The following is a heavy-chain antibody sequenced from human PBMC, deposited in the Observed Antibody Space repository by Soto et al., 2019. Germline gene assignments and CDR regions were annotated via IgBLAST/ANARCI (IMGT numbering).Heavy chain of an antibody. CDR2: INHSGST. D-gene: IGHD3-3*01. V-gene: IGHV4-34*01. J-gene: IGHJ6*02. CDR1: GGSFSGYY. CDR3: ARGLRFLEWLPHYYYYGMDV. Sequence: QVQLQQWGAGLLKPSETLSLTCAVYGGSFSGYYWSWIRQPPGKGLEWIGEINHSGSTNYNPSLKSRVTISVDTSKNQFSLKLSSVTAADTAVYYCARGLRFLEWLPHYYYYGMDVWGQGTTVTVSS.